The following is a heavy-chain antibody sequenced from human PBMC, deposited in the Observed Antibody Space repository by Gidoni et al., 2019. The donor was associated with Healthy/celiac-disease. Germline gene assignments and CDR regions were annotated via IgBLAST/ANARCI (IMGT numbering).Heavy chain of an antibody. CDR3: ARPHRRYSYGPYYFDY. CDR1: GGSFSGYY. V-gene: IGHV4-34*01. Sequence: QVQLQQWGAGLLKPSETLSLTCAVYGGSFSGYYWSWIRQPPGKGLEWIGEINHSGSTNYNPSLKSRVTISVDTSKNQFSLKLSSVTAADTAVYYCARPHRRYSYGPYYFDYWGQGTLVTVSS. CDR2: INHSGST. J-gene: IGHJ4*02. D-gene: IGHD5-18*01.